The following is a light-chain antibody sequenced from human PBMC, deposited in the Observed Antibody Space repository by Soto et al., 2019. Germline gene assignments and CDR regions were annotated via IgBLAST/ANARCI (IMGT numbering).Light chain of an antibody. CDR2: TNN. Sequence: QPVLTQPPSASGTPGQRVTISCSGSSSNIGSSPVNWYQQLPGTAPKLVIYTNNQWPSGVPDRFSGSKSGTSASLAISGLQSEDEAVYHCATWDDSLSGYVFGTGTKLTVL. CDR3: ATWDDSLSGYV. J-gene: IGLJ1*01. V-gene: IGLV1-44*01. CDR1: SSNIGSSP.